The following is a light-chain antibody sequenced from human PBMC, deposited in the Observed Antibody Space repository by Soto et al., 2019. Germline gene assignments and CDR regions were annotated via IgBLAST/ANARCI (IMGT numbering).Light chain of an antibody. V-gene: IGLV2-14*03. J-gene: IGLJ2*01. CDR2: DVN. CDR1: SSDIGGYNF. Sequence: QSVLTQPASMSGSPGQSITISCTGTSSDIGGYNFVSWYQQYPGKAPKLVIYDVNNRPSGVSSRFSGSKSGNTASLTISGLQAEDEADYYCCSYTSSITLAFGGGTQLPVL. CDR3: CSYTSSITLA.